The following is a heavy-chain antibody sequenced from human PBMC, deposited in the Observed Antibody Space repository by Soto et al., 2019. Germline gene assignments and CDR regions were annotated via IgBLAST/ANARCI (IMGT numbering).Heavy chain of an antibody. D-gene: IGHD5-12*01. CDR3: ARDIVATIPFDY. CDR2: IIPILGIA. CDR1: GGTFSSYT. V-gene: IGHV1-69*08. J-gene: IGHJ4*02. Sequence: QVQLVQSGAEVKKPGSSVKVSCKASGGTFSSYTISWVRQAPGQGLEWMGRIIPILGIANYAQKFQGRVTITAGKSTSTAYMELSSLRSEDTAVYYCARDIVATIPFDYWGQGTLVTVSS.